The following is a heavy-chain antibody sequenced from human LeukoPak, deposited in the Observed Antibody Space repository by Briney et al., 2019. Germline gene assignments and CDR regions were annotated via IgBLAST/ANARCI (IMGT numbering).Heavy chain of an antibody. D-gene: IGHD2-2*02. Sequence: PGGSLRLSCAASGFTFSSYSMNWVRQAPGKGLEWVSSISSSSSYIYYADSVKGRFTISRDNAKNSLYLQMNSLRAEDTAVYYCARVRYCSSTSCYTDAFGIWGQGTMVTVSS. CDR3: ARVRYCSSTSCYTDAFGI. CDR1: GFTFSSYS. CDR2: ISSSSSYI. J-gene: IGHJ3*02. V-gene: IGHV3-21*01.